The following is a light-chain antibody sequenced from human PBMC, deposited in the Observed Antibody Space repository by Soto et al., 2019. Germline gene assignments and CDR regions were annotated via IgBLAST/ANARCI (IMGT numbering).Light chain of an antibody. CDR2: GAS. CDR1: QSISSSY. CDR3: QQYGSSSWT. Sequence: EIVFTQSPCTLSLSPGKRATLSCRASQSISSSYLAWYQQRPGQAPRLLIYGASSRATGIPDRFSGSGSGTEFTLTISRLEPEDFAVYYCQQYGSSSWTFGQGTKVDIK. V-gene: IGKV3-20*01. J-gene: IGKJ1*01.